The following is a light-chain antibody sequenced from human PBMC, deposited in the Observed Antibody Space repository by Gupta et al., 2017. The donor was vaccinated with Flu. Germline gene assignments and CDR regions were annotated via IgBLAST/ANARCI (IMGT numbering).Light chain of an antibody. V-gene: IGKV1-12*01. Sequence: GDTVTITCRASQGISASLAWYQQKPGKAPKLLMSAASSLESGVPTRFSGSGSGTDFTLTISRLQPEDFATYYCQRTDNFPWTFGQGTKVEIK. J-gene: IGKJ1*01. CDR1: QGISAS. CDR2: AAS. CDR3: QRTDNFPWT.